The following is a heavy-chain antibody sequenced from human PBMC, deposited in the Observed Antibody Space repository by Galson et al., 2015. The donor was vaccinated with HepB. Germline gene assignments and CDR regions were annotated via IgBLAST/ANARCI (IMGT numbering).Heavy chain of an antibody. D-gene: IGHD5-24*01. J-gene: IGHJ4*02. CDR1: GGSISSRNYY. CDR2: NFYSGST. CDR3: ASGRRDGYRYFDY. V-gene: IGHV4-39*01. Sequence: ETLSLTCTVSGGSISSRNYYWGWIRQPPGKGLAWIGSNFYSGSTYYNPPLKGRVTISVETSKNQLSLRVNSVTAADTAFYYCASGRRDGYRYFDYWGQATLVTVS.